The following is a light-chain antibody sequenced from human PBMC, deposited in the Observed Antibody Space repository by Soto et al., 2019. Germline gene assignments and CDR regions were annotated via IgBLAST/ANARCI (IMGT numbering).Light chain of an antibody. CDR1: QTISSW. CDR2: YVS. Sequence: EIRNIQCPSTISDWNGERVTXTSRSNQTISSWLAWYQQKPGKAPKLLIYYVSSLKRGFPPRFSASRSRTEFTLTISSLQPEHFAPYYCQQYDSFSVTIGEGTKVDIK. CDR3: QQYDSFSVT. V-gene: IGKV1-5*01. J-gene: IGKJ1*01.